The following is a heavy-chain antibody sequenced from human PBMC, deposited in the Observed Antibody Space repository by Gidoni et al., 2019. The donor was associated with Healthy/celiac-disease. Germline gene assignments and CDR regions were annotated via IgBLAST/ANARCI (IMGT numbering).Heavy chain of an antibody. CDR3: ATLGGWLQNYYYYGMDV. CDR2: IIPIFGTA. V-gene: IGHV1-69*01. D-gene: IGHD5-12*01. Sequence: QVQLVQSGAEVKKPGSSVQVSCKGSGVTFSSYGISWVRQAPGQGLEWMGGIIPIFGTANYAQTFHGRVTITADESTSTAYMELSSLRSEDTAVYYCATLGGWLQNYYYYGMDVWGQGTTVTVSS. J-gene: IGHJ6*02. CDR1: GVTFSSYG.